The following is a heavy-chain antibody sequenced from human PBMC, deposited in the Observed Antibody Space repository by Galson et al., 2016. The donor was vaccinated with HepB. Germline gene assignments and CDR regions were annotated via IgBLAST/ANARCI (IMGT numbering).Heavy chain of an antibody. Sequence: SLRLSCAASGFTFSSYVMHWVRQAPGKGLEYVSGINSKGEDTSYADPVKGRFTISRDNSKNTLYLQMSSLRPEDTAVYYCAKFPGGPTVTSTVSFDYYAMDVWGQGTTVTVSS. CDR3: AKFPGGPTVTSTVSFDYYAMDV. D-gene: IGHD4-17*01. CDR2: INSKGEDT. J-gene: IGHJ6*02. CDR1: GFTFSSYV. V-gene: IGHV3-64D*06.